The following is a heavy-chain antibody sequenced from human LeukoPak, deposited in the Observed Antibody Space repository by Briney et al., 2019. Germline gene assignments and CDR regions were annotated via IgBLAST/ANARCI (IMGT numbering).Heavy chain of an antibody. V-gene: IGHV3-7*01. Sequence: GGSLRLSCAASGFTFSSYWMSWVRQAPGKGLEWVANIKQDGSEKYYVDSVKGRFTISRDNAKNSLYLQMNSLRAEDTAVYYCARDGPYIITGTAESNDYWGQGTLVTVSS. CDR1: GFTFSSYW. J-gene: IGHJ4*02. D-gene: IGHD1-20*01. CDR2: IKQDGSEK. CDR3: ARDGPYIITGTAESNDY.